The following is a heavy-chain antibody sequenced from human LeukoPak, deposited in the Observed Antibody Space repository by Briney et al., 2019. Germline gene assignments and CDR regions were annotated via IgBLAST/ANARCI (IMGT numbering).Heavy chain of an antibody. Sequence: GGSLRLSCAASGFTFSSYSMNWVRQAPGKGLECASSISSSSSYIYYADSVKGRFTISRDNAKNSLYLQMNSLRAEDTAVYYCSRGELLSPVGYYYMDVWGKGTTVTVSS. CDR1: GFTFSSYS. V-gene: IGHV3-21*01. CDR2: ISSSSSYI. J-gene: IGHJ6*03. D-gene: IGHD3-10*01. CDR3: SRGELLSPVGYYYMDV.